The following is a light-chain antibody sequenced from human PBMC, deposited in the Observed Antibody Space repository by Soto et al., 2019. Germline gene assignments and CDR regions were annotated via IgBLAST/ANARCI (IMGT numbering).Light chain of an antibody. Sequence: QSALTQPPSASGSPGQSVTISCTGTSSDVGGYNYVSWYQQHPGKAPKLMIYEVSKRPSGVSDRFSGSKSGNTAFLTVSGLQAEDEADYYCNSYGGSNNFVFGTGTKVTVL. CDR2: EVS. CDR3: NSYGGSNNFV. J-gene: IGLJ1*01. CDR1: SSDVGGYNY. V-gene: IGLV2-8*01.